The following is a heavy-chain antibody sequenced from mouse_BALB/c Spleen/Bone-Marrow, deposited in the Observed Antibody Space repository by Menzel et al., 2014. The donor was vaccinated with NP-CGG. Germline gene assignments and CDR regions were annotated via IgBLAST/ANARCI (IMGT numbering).Heavy chain of an antibody. CDR1: GFTFSSFG. Sequence: EVQLVESGGGLVQPGGPRKLSCAASGFTFSSFGMHWVRLAPEKGLEWVAYISSGSSTIYYADTVMGRFTISRDNPKNTLFLQMTSLRSEDTAMYYCARSGSSSGYFDYWGQGTTLPVSS. CDR2: ISSGSSTI. CDR3: ARSGSSSGYFDY. J-gene: IGHJ2*01. D-gene: IGHD1-1*01. V-gene: IGHV5-17*02.